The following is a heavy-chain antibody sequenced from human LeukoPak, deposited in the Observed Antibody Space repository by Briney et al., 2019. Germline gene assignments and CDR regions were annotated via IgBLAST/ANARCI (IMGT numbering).Heavy chain of an antibody. V-gene: IGHV4-59*12. CDR2: IYYNGNT. CDR1: GGSISHYY. CDR3: ARDLGRYGDYPPGNGMDV. J-gene: IGHJ6*02. Sequence: PSETLSLTCTVSGGSISHYYWSWIRQPPGRGLEWIGYIYYNGNTYYNPSLRSRVTMSVDTSKNQFSLKLNSVTAADTAVYCCARDLGRYGDYPPGNGMDVWGQGTTVTVSS. D-gene: IGHD4-17*01.